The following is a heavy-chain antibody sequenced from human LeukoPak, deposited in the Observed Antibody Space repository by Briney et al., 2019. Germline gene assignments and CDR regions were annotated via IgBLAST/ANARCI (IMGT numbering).Heavy chain of an antibody. V-gene: IGHV4-30-4*01. CDR1: GGSISSGDYY. CDR2: IYYSGST. J-gene: IGHJ6*02. Sequence: SETLSLTCTVSGGSISSGDYYWSWIRQPPGTGLEWIGYIYYSGSTYCNPSLKSRVTISVDTSKNQFSLKLSSVTAADTAVYYCARDPLIAARLMAPRYGMDVWGQGTTVTVSS. CDR3: ARDPLIAARLMAPRYGMDV. D-gene: IGHD6-6*01.